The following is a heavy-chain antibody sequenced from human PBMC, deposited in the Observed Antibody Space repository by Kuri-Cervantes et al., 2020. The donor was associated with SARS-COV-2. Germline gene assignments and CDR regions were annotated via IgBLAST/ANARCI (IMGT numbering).Heavy chain of an antibody. CDR2: ISSNGGST. V-gene: IGHV3-64D*08. CDR3: VKVNNPQAAIYYFDY. Sequence: GGSLRLSCSASGFTFSSYAMHWVRQAPGKGLEYVSAISSNGGSTYYADSVRGRFTISRVNSKNTLYLQMSSLRAEVTAVYYCVKVNNPQAAIYYFDYWGQGTLVTVSS. CDR1: GFTFSSYA. J-gene: IGHJ4*02. D-gene: IGHD2-2*01.